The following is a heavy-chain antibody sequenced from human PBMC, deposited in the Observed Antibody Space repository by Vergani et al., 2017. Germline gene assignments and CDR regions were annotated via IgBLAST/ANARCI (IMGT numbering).Heavy chain of an antibody. D-gene: IGHD1-14*01. CDR1: GFTFNHYG. CDR3: ARDLRLLYNRFDP. Sequence: QVQLVESGGGVVQPGRSLKLSCAASGFTFNHYGLPWVRQAQGKGLEWVAVTWYDGNNKQYADSVKGRFTISRDNSKSTMYLQMNSLRDEDTGVYYCARDLRLLYNRFDPWGQGTLVTVSS. CDR2: TWYDGNNK. V-gene: IGHV3-33*01. J-gene: IGHJ5*02.